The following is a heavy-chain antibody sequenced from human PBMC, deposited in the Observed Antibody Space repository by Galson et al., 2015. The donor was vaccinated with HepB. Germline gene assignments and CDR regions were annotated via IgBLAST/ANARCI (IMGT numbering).Heavy chain of an antibody. D-gene: IGHD6-6*01. Sequence: SLRLSCAASGFTFNNYVMSWVRQAPGKGLEWVSAIIGAGGITSYADSMRGRFTISRDNSKNTVYLQMNSLRVEDTAVYYCVKAYSTSSWDFDFWGRGTLVTVSS. CDR3: VKAYSTSSWDFDF. V-gene: IGHV3-23*01. CDR2: IIGAGGIT. J-gene: IGHJ2*01. CDR1: GFTFNNYV.